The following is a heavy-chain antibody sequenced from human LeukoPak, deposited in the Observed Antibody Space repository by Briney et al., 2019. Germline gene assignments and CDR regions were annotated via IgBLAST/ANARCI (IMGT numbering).Heavy chain of an antibody. D-gene: IGHD6-6*01. J-gene: IGHJ4*02. V-gene: IGHV3-15*01. CDR2: IKSKTDGGTT. CDR1: GFTFSNAW. CDR3: TTAGTGSSSHLGY. Sequence: GGSLRLSCAASGFTFSNAWMSWVRQAPGKGLEWVGRIKSKTDGGTTDYAAPVKGRFTISRDDSKNTLYLQMNSLRTEDTAVYYCTTAGTGSSSHLGYWGQGTLVTVSS.